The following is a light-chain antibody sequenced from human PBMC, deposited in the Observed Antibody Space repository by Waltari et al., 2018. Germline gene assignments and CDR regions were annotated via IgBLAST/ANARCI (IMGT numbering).Light chain of an antibody. J-gene: IGKJ1*01. CDR2: GAS. V-gene: IGKV3-20*01. Sequence: EIVLTQSPGTLSLSPGERATLSCRASQSVSRYLAWYQQKPDQAPRLLIYGASTRATGIPDRFSGSGSGTDFSLTISRLEPEDFAVYYCQKYVSLPATFGQGTKVEIK. CDR1: QSVSRY. CDR3: QKYVSLPAT.